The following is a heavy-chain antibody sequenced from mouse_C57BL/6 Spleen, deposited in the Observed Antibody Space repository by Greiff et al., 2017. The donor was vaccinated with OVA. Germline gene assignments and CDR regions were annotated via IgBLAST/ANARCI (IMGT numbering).Heavy chain of an antibody. D-gene: IGHD1-1*01. CDR3: ARGPNYYGSSYFYFDY. J-gene: IGHJ2*01. CDR1: GYSITSGYY. V-gene: IGHV3-6*01. Sequence: EVQLVESGPGLVKPSQSLSLTCSVTGYSITSGYYWNWIRQFPGNKLEWMGYISYDGSNNYNPSLKNRISITRDTSKNQFFLKLNSVTTEDTATYYCARGPNYYGSSYFYFDYWGQGTTLTVSS. CDR2: ISYDGSN.